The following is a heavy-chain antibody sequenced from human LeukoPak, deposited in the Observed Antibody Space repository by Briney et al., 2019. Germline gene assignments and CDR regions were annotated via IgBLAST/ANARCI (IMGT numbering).Heavy chain of an antibody. J-gene: IGHJ4*02. D-gene: IGHD3-22*01. CDR2: IIPIFGTA. CDR1: GGTFSSYA. Sequence: GASVKVSCKASGGTFSSYAISWVRQAPGQGLEWMGGIIPIFGTANYAQKFQGRVTITAGESTSTAYMELSSLRSEDTAVYYCATPSYYDSSGTYADYWGQGTLVTVSS. V-gene: IGHV1-69*13. CDR3: ATPSYYDSSGTYADY.